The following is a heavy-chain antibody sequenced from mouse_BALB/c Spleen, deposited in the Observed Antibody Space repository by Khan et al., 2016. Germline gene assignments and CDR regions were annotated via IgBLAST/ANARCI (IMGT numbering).Heavy chain of an antibody. CDR1: GFSLTTYD. Sequence: QVQLKQSGPGLVQPSQSLSITCTVSGFSLTTYDVHWVRQSPGEGLEWLGVIWSGGNTDYNEAFISRLSISKDKSKSQVFFRMNSLQANDTAIYYCASHKADPYWGQGTSVTVSS. V-gene: IGHV2-2*02. CDR3: ASHKADPY. CDR2: IWSGGNT. J-gene: IGHJ4*01. D-gene: IGHD1-3*01.